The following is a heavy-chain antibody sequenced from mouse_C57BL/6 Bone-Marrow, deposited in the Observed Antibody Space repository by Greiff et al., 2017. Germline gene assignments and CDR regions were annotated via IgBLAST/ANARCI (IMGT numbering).Heavy chain of an antibody. J-gene: IGHJ3*01. CDR3: ARRLLTGSY. CDR1: GFTFSSYG. CDR2: ISSGGSYT. D-gene: IGHD4-1*01. V-gene: IGHV5-6*02. Sequence: DVKLQESGGDLVKPGGSLKLSCAASGFTFSSYGMSWVRQTPDKRLEWVATISSGGSYTYYPDSVKGRFTISRDNAKNTLYLQMSSLKSEDTAMYYCARRLLTGSYWGQGTLVTVSA.